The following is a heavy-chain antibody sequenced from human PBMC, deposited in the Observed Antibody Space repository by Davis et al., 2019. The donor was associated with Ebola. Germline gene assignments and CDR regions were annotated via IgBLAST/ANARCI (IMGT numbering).Heavy chain of an antibody. CDR3: AKAGRIAVAGISY. J-gene: IGHJ4*02. V-gene: IGHV3-7*03. Sequence: GESLKISCAASGFTFSSYWMSWVRQAPGKGLEWVANIKQDGSEKYYVDSAKGRFTISRDNAKNSLYLQMNSLRAEDTAVYYCAKAGRIAVAGISYWGQGTLVTVSS. D-gene: IGHD6-19*01. CDR2: IKQDGSEK. CDR1: GFTFSSYW.